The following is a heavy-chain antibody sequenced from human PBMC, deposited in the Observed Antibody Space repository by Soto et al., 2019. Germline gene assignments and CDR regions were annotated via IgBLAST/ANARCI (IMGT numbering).Heavy chain of an antibody. D-gene: IGHD6-19*01. CDR2: ISAYNGNT. CDR3: ARDRSSGWRPDNSYYYGMDV. V-gene: IGHV1-18*01. CDR1: GYTFTSYG. J-gene: IGHJ6*02. Sequence: GASVKVSCKASGYTFTSYGISWVRQAPGQGLEWMGWISAYNGNTNYAQKLQGRVTMTTDTSTSTAYMELRSLRSDDTAVYYCARDRSSGWRPDNSYYYGMDVWGQGTTVTVSS.